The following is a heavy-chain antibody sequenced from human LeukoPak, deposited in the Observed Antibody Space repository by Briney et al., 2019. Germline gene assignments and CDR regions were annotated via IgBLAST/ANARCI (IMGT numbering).Heavy chain of an antibody. CDR3: ASGVTAAEFDY. CDR1: GDSITNYY. D-gene: IGHD6-13*01. J-gene: IGHJ4*02. Sequence: SETLSLTCAVSGDSITNYYWTWIRQPPGKGLEWIGYIYYSGSAKYTPSLKSRVSMSIDMSKKQISLKVTSVTAADTAVYYCASGVTAAEFDYWGQGTLVTVSS. CDR2: IYYSGSA. V-gene: IGHV4-59*08.